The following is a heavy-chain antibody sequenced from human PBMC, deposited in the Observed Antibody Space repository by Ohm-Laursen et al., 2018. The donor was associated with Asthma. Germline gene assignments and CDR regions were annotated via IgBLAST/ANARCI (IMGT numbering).Heavy chain of an antibody. CDR2: SGTYFDGGLK. CDR3: ARDVMEWYLPAFDF. Sequence: RSLRLSCSASGFTFRSYAIHWVRQAPGKGLEWVAVSGTYFDGGLKYYADSVNGRFTVSRDDSKNTLYLQMNGLRPDDTAVYYCARDVMEWYLPAFDFWGQGTLVTVSS. V-gene: IGHV3-30-3*01. CDR1: GFTFRSYA. D-gene: IGHD3-3*01. J-gene: IGHJ4*02.